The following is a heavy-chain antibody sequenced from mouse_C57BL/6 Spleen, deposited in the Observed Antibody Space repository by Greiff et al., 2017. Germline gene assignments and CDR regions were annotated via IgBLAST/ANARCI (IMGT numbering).Heavy chain of an antibody. CDR2: IWGGGST. CDR1: GFSLTSYG. J-gene: IGHJ3*01. Sequence: QVQLQQSGPGLVAPSQSLSITCTVSGFSLTSYGVDWVRQPPGKGLEWLGVIWGGGSTNYNSALMSRLSISKDNSKSQVFLKMNSLQTDDTAMYXCATYYGSSYVAWFAYWGQGTLVTVSA. D-gene: IGHD1-1*01. V-gene: IGHV2-9*01. CDR3: ATYYGSSYVAWFAY.